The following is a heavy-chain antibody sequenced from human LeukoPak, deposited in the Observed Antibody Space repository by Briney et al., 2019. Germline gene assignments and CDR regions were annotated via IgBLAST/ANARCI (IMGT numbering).Heavy chain of an antibody. Sequence: PSETLSLTCTVSGGSISSYYWSWIRQPPGKGLEWIGYIYYSGSTNYNPSLKSRVTMSVDTSKNQFSLKLSSVTAADTAVYYCARDNPLEALYYGDLTLFDYWGQGTLVTVSS. CDR3: ARDNPLEALYYGDLTLFDY. D-gene: IGHD4-17*01. J-gene: IGHJ4*02. CDR1: GGSISSYY. CDR2: IYYSGST. V-gene: IGHV4-59*12.